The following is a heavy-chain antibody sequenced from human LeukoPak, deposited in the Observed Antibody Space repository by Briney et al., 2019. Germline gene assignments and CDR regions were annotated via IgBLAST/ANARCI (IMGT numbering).Heavy chain of an antibody. CDR3: ARASRTEYPRRGLFDY. J-gene: IGHJ4*02. CDR2: ISFSGST. CDR1: GVSISSGDYY. Sequence: SETLSLTCSVSGVSISSGDYYWSWIRQPPGKGLEWIGHISFSGSTHSNPSLKSRVSISGDTSKNQFSLRLSSVTAADTAVYYCARASRTEYPRRGLFDYWGQGTLVTVSS. D-gene: IGHD2-2*01. V-gene: IGHV4-30-4*01.